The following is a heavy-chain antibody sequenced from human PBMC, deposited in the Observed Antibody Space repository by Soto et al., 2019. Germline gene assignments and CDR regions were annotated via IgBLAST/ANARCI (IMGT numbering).Heavy chain of an antibody. CDR1: GGSISSYY. Sequence: SETLSLTCTVSGGSISSYYWSWIRQPPGKGLEWIGYIYYSGSTNYNPSLKSRVTISVDTSKNQFSLKLSSVTAADTAVYYCARALVDYVWGSYRYGYFDYWGQGTLVTVSS. V-gene: IGHV4-59*01. CDR2: IYYSGST. D-gene: IGHD3-16*02. CDR3: ARALVDYVWGSYRYGYFDY. J-gene: IGHJ4*02.